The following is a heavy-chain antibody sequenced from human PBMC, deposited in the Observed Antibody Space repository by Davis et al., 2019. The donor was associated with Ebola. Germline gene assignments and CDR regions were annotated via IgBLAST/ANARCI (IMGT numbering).Heavy chain of an antibody. CDR1: GGSISSSSYY. V-gene: IGHV4-39*07. D-gene: IGHD5-18*01. J-gene: IGHJ4*02. CDR2: IYYSGST. Sequence: PSETLSLTCTVSGGSISSSSYYWGWIRQPPGKGLEWIGSIYYSGSTSYNPSLKSRVTISVDTSKNQFSLKLTSVTAADTAFYYCARGANYGYGYWGQGTLVTVSS. CDR3: ARGANYGYGY.